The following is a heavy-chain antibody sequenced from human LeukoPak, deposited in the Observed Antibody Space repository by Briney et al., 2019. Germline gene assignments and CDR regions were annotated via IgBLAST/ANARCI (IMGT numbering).Heavy chain of an antibody. CDR2: ISYDGSNK. Sequence: GGSLRLSCAASGFTFSSYAMHWVRQAPGKGLEWVAVISYDGSNKYYADSVKGRFTISRDNSKNTLYLQMNSLRAEDTAVYYCARDSYGMDVWGQGTTVTVSS. CDR1: GFTFSSYA. J-gene: IGHJ6*02. V-gene: IGHV3-30-3*01. CDR3: ARDSYGMDV.